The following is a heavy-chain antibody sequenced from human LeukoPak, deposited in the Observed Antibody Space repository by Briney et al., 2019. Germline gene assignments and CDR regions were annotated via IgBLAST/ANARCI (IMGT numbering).Heavy chain of an antibody. CDR1: GGSFSGYY. CDR2: INHSGSP. V-gene: IGHV4-34*01. J-gene: IGHJ3*02. Sequence: SETLSLTCAVYGGSFSGYYWSWIRQPPGKGLVWIGEINHSGSPNYNPFLKSRVTISIDTSKNQFSLKLSPVTAADTAVYYCARDLSDYYGSGSYRPIDAFDIWGQGTMVTVSS. CDR3: ARDLSDYYGSGSYRPIDAFDI. D-gene: IGHD3-10*01.